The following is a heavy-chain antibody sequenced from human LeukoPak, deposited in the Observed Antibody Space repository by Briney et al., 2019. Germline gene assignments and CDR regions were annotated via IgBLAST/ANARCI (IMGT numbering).Heavy chain of an antibody. CDR3: ARDLSRGDAFDI. V-gene: IGHV3-48*01. J-gene: IGHJ3*02. D-gene: IGHD3-10*01. Sequence: GGSLRLSCSASGFTFSIYSMSWVRQAPGKGLEWVSYISSTSSTISYADSVKGRFTISRDNAENSLYLQMDSLRVEDTAVYYCARDLSRGDAFDIWGQGTMVTVSS. CDR2: ISSTSSTI. CDR1: GFTFSIYS.